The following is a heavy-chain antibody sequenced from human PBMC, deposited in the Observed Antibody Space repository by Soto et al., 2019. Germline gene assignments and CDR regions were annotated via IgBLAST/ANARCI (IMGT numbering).Heavy chain of an antibody. CDR2: INAGNGNT. CDR1: GFSFIDYS. CDR3: ARSAKKTWLPDF. D-gene: IGHD5-12*01. V-gene: IGHV1-3*01. Sequence: ASVKVSCKASGFSFIDYSILWVRQAPGQSLEWLRWINAGNGNTKYSHKFQDRVTITSDTSATTTYMELRSLRSEDTAVFYCARSAKKTWLPDFWGQGTLVTVS. J-gene: IGHJ1*01.